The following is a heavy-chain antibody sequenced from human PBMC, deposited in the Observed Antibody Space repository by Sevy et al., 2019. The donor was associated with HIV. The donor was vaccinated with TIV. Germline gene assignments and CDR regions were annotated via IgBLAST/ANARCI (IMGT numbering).Heavy chain of an antibody. Sequence: GGSLRLSCAASGFTFSSYWMNWVRQAPGKGLEWVANIKQDMSEKYYADSVKGRFTISRDNARNSLYLQMESPRAEDTDVYYCARAQQVTMLVVSGGLYFDFWGQGTLVTVSS. V-gene: IGHV3-7*01. D-gene: IGHD3-22*01. CDR1: GFTFSSYW. CDR2: IKQDMSEK. CDR3: ARAQQVTMLVVSGGLYFDF. J-gene: IGHJ4*02.